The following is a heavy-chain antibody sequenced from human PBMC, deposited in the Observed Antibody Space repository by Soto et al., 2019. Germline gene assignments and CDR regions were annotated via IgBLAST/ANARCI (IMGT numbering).Heavy chain of an antibody. CDR3: ATGSLTTVTTRSGMDV. D-gene: IGHD4-4*01. V-gene: IGHV4-4*07. CDR1: GGSISSYY. CDR2: IYTSGST. Sequence: QVQLQESGPGLVKPSETLSLTCTVSGGSISSYYWSWIRQPAGKGLEWIGRIYTSGSTNYNPSLRSRVTMSVDTSKNQFALKLRSVTAADTAVYYCATGSLTTVTTRSGMDVWGQGTTVTVSS. J-gene: IGHJ6*02.